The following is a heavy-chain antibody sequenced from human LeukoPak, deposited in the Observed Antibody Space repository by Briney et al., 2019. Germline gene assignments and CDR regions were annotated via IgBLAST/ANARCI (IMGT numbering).Heavy chain of an antibody. CDR3: VKGYSSGWTREYYGMDV. Sequence: PGGSLRLSCAASGFTFDYSAMTWVRQAPGKGLDWVSTISAGGAGTYYADSVKGGFTTSRDNSKNTLYLQMNSLRAEDTALYYCVKGYSSGWTREYYGMDVWGQGTTVTVSS. D-gene: IGHD6-19*01. J-gene: IGHJ6*02. V-gene: IGHV3-23*01. CDR1: GFTFDYSA. CDR2: ISAGGAGT.